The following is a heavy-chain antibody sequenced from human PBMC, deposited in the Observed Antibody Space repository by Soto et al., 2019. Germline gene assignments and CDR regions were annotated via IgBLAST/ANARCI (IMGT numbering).Heavy chain of an antibody. D-gene: IGHD2-8*01. J-gene: IGHJ4*02. Sequence: QVQLVESGGGVVQPGTSLRLSCVASGFTFSTYGMHWVRQAPGKGLEWVASIHHDGSNTYYADTATGRFTVSKDKSKNTLFLKMYSLRVADTSVYFCTTCIHSLNYDYWGQGTLLIVSS. CDR1: GFTFSTYG. V-gene: IGHV3-30*02. CDR2: IHHDGSNT. CDR3: TTCIHSLNYDY.